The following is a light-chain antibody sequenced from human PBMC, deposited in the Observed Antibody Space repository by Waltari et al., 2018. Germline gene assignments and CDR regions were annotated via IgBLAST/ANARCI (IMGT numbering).Light chain of an antibody. CDR3: QQSYSTPPT. J-gene: IGKJ4*01. Sequence: EIVMTQSPATLSLSPGERATLSCRASQSVTNNLAWYQQKPGQAPRLLIYRASTRATSIPASISGSGSGTEFTLTISSLQSEDFAFYYCQQSYSTPPTFGGGTKVEIK. CDR2: RAS. CDR1: QSVTNN. V-gene: IGKV3-15*01.